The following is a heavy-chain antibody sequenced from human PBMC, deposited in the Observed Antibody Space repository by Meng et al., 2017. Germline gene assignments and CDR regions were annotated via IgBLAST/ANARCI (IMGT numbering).Heavy chain of an antibody. CDR2: IIPIFGTA. Sequence: QGELGQSGAGGQKPGSSVKVSCKASGGTFSSYAISWVRQAPGQGLEWMGGIIPIFGTANYAQKFQGRVTITADKSTSTAYMELSSLRSEDTAVYYCARGVGYGGNSLYFDYWGQGTLVTVSS. CDR3: ARGVGYGGNSLYFDY. D-gene: IGHD4-23*01. V-gene: IGHV1-69*06. CDR1: GGTFSSYA. J-gene: IGHJ4*02.